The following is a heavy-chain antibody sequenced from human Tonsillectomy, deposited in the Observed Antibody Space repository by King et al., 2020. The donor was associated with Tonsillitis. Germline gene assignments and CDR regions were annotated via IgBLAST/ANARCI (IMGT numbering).Heavy chain of an antibody. Sequence: TLKESGPVLVKPTETLTLTCTVSGFSLSNARMGVSWIRQPPGRALEWLAHIFSNDEKSYSTSLKTSLTISKDTSKSQGVLTMTNMDPEDTATYYCARTGFWSGFYTFHFDYWGQGSLVTVSS. D-gene: IGHD3-3*01. CDR2: IFSNDEK. CDR1: GFSLSNARMG. J-gene: IGHJ4*02. CDR3: ARTGFWSGFYTFHFDY. V-gene: IGHV2-26*01.